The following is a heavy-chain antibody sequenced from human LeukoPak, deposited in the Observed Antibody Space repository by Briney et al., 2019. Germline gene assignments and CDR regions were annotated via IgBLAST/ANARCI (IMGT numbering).Heavy chain of an antibody. CDR3: ARTDDYGDYAGILDY. V-gene: IGHV4-59*08. CDR2: IYYSGST. D-gene: IGHD4-17*01. CDR1: GGSISSYY. J-gene: IGHJ4*02. Sequence: SSETLSLTCTVSGGSISSYYWSWIRQPPGKGLEWIGYIYYSGSTNYNPSLKSRVTISVDTSKNQFSLKLSSVTAADTAGYYCARTDDYGDYAGILDYWGQGTLVTVSS.